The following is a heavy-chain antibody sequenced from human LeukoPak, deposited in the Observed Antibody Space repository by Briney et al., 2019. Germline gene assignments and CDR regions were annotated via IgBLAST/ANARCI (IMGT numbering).Heavy chain of an antibody. D-gene: IGHD3-22*01. CDR1: GFTFSSYG. J-gene: IGHJ4*02. CDR2: ISSGGHI. V-gene: IGHV3-21*01. CDR3: ARDQDGGKYYYESSGYSH. Sequence: PGGSLRLSCAASGFTFSSYGLNWVRQAPGKGLEWVSTISSGGHIYYEDCVKGRFTISRDNAKNSLYLQMNSLRAEDTAVYYCARDQDGGKYYYESSGYSHWGQGILVTVSS.